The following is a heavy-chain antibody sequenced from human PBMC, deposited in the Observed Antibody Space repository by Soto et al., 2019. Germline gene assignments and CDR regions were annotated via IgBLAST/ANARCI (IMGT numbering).Heavy chain of an antibody. CDR2: IKQDGSEK. CDR1: GFTFSSYW. V-gene: IGHV3-7*03. J-gene: IGHJ4*02. Sequence: QTGGSLRLSCAASGFTFSSYWMSWVRQAPGKGLEWVANIKQDGSEKYYVDSVKGRFTISRDNAKNSLYLQMNSLRAEDTAVYYCARDQANYDILTGYNPFSGYFDYCGQGTLVTVSS. CDR3: ARDQANYDILTGYNPFSGYFDY. D-gene: IGHD3-9*01.